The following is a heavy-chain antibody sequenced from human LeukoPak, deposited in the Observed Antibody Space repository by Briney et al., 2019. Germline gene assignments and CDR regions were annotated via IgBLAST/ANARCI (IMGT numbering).Heavy chain of an antibody. Sequence: GGSLRLSCAASGFSFRDYWMHWVRQAPGKGLVWVSRINSDGTYTSYADSVKGRFTISRDNAKNTLYLQMNSLRAEDTAVYYCTTSGYSGYEGDYWGQGTLVTV. D-gene: IGHD5-12*01. J-gene: IGHJ4*02. CDR3: TTSGYSGYEGDY. CDR2: INSDGTYT. V-gene: IGHV3-74*01. CDR1: GFSFRDYW.